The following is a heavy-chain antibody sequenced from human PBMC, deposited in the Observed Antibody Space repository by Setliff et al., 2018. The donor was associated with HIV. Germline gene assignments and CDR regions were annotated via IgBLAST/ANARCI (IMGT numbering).Heavy chain of an antibody. D-gene: IGHD3-3*01. Sequence: SETLSLTCDVSGFSISSRYYWGWIRQSPGKGLEWIGNIYHTGSSYYNPSLNDRATISLDTSKNQFSLRLSSVAAGDTAVYYCARSIVPVASGYYYFEYWGQGTLVTSPQ. J-gene: IGHJ4*02. CDR2: IYHTGSS. V-gene: IGHV4-38-2*01. CDR1: GFSISSRYY. CDR3: ARSIVPVASGYYYFEY.